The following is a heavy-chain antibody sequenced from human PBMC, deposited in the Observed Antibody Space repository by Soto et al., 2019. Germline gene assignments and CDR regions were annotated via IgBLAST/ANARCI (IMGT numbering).Heavy chain of an antibody. D-gene: IGHD3-10*01. CDR1: GGSISRSSYY. Sequence: QLQLQESGPGLVKPSETLSLTCTVSGGSISRSSYYWGWIRQPPGKGLEWIGSIYYSGSTYYNPSLXSXAXIXXDTSKNQFSLKLSSVTAADTAVYYCATLWFGEADYWGQGTLVTVSS. CDR3: ATLWFGEADY. V-gene: IGHV4-39*01. J-gene: IGHJ4*02. CDR2: IYYSGST.